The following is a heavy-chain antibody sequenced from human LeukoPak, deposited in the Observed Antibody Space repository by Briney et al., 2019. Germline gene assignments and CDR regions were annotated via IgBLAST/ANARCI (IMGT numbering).Heavy chain of an antibody. CDR3: ARHIGYGDSGIDP. V-gene: IGHV4-39*01. Sequence: SETLSLTCTVSDGSISSSSYYWGWIRQPPGKGLEWIGSIYYSGSTYYNPSLKSRVTISVDTSKNQFSLKLSSVTAADTAVYYCARHIGYGDSGIDPWGQGTLVTVSS. CDR1: DGSISSSSYY. D-gene: IGHD4-17*01. J-gene: IGHJ5*02. CDR2: IYYSGST.